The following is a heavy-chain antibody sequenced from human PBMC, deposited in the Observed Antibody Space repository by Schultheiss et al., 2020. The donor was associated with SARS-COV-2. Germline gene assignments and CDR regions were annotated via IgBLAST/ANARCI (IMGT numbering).Heavy chain of an antibody. J-gene: IGHJ4*02. CDR3: ARGRDAFKVGY. CDR1: GDSISSGGYY. CDR2: IHPSGIT. V-gene: IGHV4-31*03. D-gene: IGHD5-24*01. Sequence: SQTLSLTCTVSGDSISSGGYYWSWIRQHPGKGLEWIGSIHPSGITLHTPSLESRLTMAIDTSKSQFSLKLSSVSAADTAVYYCARGRDAFKVGYWGQGTLVTVSS.